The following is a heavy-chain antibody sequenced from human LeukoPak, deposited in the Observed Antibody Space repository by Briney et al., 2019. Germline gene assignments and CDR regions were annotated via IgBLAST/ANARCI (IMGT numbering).Heavy chain of an antibody. CDR3: ARGLMAIFGVVDY. D-gene: IGHD3-3*01. CDR2: MNPNSGNT. V-gene: IGHV1-8*03. Sequence: ASVKVSCKASGYTFTSYDINWVRQATGQGLEWMGRMNPNSGNTGYAQKFQGRVTITRNTSISTAYMELSSLRSEDTAVYYCARGLMAIFGVVDYWGQGTLVTVSS. J-gene: IGHJ4*02. CDR1: GYTFTSYD.